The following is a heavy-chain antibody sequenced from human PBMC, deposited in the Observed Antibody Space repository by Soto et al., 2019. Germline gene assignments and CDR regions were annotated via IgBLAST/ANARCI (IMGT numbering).Heavy chain of an antibody. CDR3: AKEVLFAGRWFDA. D-gene: IGHD2-21*01. CDR2: ISYDGSNK. CDR1: GFTFSSYG. Sequence: QVQLVESGGGVVQPGRSLRLSCAASGFTFSSYGMHWVRQAPGKGLEWVAVISYDGSNKYYADSVKGRFTISRDNSKNTLYLQMNSLRAEDTAVYYCAKEVLFAGRWFDAWGQGTLVTVSS. J-gene: IGHJ5*02. V-gene: IGHV3-30*18.